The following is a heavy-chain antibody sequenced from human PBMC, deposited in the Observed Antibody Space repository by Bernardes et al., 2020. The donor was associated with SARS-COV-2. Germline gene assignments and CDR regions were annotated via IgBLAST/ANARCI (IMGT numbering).Heavy chain of an antibody. J-gene: IGHJ6*02. CDR2: INPNSGGT. Sequence: ASVKVSCKASGYTFTGYYMHWVRQAPGQGLEWMGWINPNSGGTNYAQKFQGRVTMTRDTSISTAYMELSRLRSDDTAVYYCARALRWDSSSWYWYSSGHYGMDVWGQGTTVTVSS. CDR1: GYTFTGYY. D-gene: IGHD6-13*01. CDR3: ARALRWDSSSWYWYSSGHYGMDV. V-gene: IGHV1-2*02.